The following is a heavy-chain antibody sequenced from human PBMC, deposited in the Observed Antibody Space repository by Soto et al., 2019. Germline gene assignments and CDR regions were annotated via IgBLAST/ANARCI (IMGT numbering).Heavy chain of an antibody. CDR2: IYYSGAT. Sequence: ASETLSLTCTVSGASISSGNYYWTWVRQPPGKGLEWIGYIYYSGATYYNPSLKSRLNISIDTSTDQFFLSLTSVTVADSAVYHCARARGGIGVHYYGMDPWGQGDHGHRLL. CDR1: GASISSGNYY. D-gene: IGHD3-16*02. J-gene: IGHJ6*02. CDR3: ARARGGIGVHYYGMDP. V-gene: IGHV4-30-4*01.